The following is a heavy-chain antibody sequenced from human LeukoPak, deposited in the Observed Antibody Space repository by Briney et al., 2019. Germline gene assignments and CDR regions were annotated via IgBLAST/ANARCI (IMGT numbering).Heavy chain of an antibody. J-gene: IGHJ4*02. CDR2: INPNSGGT. V-gene: IGHV1-2*04. D-gene: IGHD3-10*01. CDR1: GYTFTGYY. CDR3: ARDPRARYGSGIEGD. Sequence: ASVKVSCKASGYTFTGYYMHWVRQAPGQGLEWMGWINPNSGGTNYAQKFQGWVTMTRDTSISTAYMELSRLRSDDTAVYYCARDPRARYGSGIEGDWGQGTLVTVSS.